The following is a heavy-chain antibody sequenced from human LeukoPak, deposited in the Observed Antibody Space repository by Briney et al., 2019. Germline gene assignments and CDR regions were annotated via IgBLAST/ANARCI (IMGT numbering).Heavy chain of an antibody. CDR2: IIGGGGT. V-gene: IGHV3-23*01. J-gene: IGHJ4*02. Sequence: GGSLRLSCAASGFTFSSYVMSRVRQAPGKGLEWVSSIIGGGGTYYADSVKGRFTISRDNSKNTLYLQMNSLRAEDTAVYYCAKRVMVRGVIGLDYWGQGTLVTVSS. D-gene: IGHD3-10*01. CDR3: AKRVMVRGVIGLDY. CDR1: GFTFSSYV.